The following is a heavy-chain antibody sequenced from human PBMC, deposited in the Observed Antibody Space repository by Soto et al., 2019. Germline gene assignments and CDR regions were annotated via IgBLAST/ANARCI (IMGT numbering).Heavy chain of an antibody. J-gene: IGHJ6*02. D-gene: IGHD3-16*01. V-gene: IGHV3-23*01. Sequence: GALRLSCAASEFTFSNYAMSWVRQAPGKGLEWVSSISDNGGTTYYADSVKGRFTISRDNAKNTLHLQMNSLGAEDTAVYYCASNYAYAEGYYFYGIDVWGQGTTVTVSS. CDR1: EFTFSNYA. CDR2: ISDNGGTT. CDR3: ASNYAYAEGYYFYGIDV.